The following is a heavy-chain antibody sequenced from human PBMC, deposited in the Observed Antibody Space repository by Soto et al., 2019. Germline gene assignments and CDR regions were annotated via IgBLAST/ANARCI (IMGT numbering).Heavy chain of an antibody. Sequence: SETLSLTCAVYGGSCSGYYWSWIRQPPGKGLEWIGEINHSGSTNYNPSLKSRVTISVDTSKNQFSLKLSSVTAADTAVYYCARDYDILTGLTFDYWGQGTLVTVS. V-gene: IGHV4-34*01. CDR3: ARDYDILTGLTFDY. J-gene: IGHJ4*02. CDR1: GGSCSGYY. D-gene: IGHD3-9*01. CDR2: INHSGST.